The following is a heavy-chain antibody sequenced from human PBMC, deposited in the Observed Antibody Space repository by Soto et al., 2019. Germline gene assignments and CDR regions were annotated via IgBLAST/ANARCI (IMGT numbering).Heavy chain of an antibody. CDR3: ARDRAPVAGSNYYYYYGMDV. V-gene: IGHV4-59*01. CDR1: VFTFSHAW. D-gene: IGHD6-19*01. CDR2: MYYSGST. Sequence: PGGSLRLSCAASVFTFSHAWMSWIRQPPGKRLEWIAYMYYSGSTNYNPSLKSRVSISVDTPKNQFSLNLYSVTAADTAVYYCARDRAPVAGSNYYYYYGMDVWGQGTTVTVSS. J-gene: IGHJ6*02.